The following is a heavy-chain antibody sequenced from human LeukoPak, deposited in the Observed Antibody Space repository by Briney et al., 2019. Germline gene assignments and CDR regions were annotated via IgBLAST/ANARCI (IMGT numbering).Heavy chain of an antibody. CDR2: ISYDGSNK. J-gene: IGHJ4*02. V-gene: IGHV3-30*03. CDR1: GFTFSSYG. Sequence: GGSLRLSCAASGFTFSSYGMHWVRQAPGKGLEWVAVISYDGSNKYYADSVKGRFTISRDNSKNTLYLQMNSLRAEDTAVYYCARVRFNWNYLDYWGQGTLVTVSS. CDR3: ARVRFNWNYLDY. D-gene: IGHD1-20*01.